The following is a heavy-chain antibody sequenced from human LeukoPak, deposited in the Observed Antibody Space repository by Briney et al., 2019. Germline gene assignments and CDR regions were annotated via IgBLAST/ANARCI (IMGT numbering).Heavy chain of an antibody. J-gene: IGHJ6*02. CDR1: GFPISTNY. Sequence: GGSLRLSCAASGFPISTNYMSWVRQAPGKGPEWVSIIYSGGNTFYADSVKGRFTISRDSSKNTLFLQMISLRAEDMAVYYCARDHITMIRGVSYYFYGMDVWGQGTTVTVSS. CDR2: IYSGGNT. CDR3: ARDHITMIRGVSYYFYGMDV. D-gene: IGHD3-10*01. V-gene: IGHV3-53*01.